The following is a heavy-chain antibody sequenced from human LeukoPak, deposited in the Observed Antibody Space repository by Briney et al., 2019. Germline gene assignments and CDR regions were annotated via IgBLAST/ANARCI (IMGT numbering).Heavy chain of an antibody. V-gene: IGHV3-21*01. J-gene: IGHJ4*02. Sequence: GGSPRLSCAASGFTFSSYSMNWVRQAPGKGLEWVSSISSSSSYIYYADSVKGRFTISRDNAKNSLYLQMNSLRAEDTAVYYCARGRWFENYYSDYWGQGTLVTVSS. CDR3: ARGRWFENYYSDY. CDR1: GFTFSSYS. CDR2: ISSSSSYI. D-gene: IGHD3-10*01.